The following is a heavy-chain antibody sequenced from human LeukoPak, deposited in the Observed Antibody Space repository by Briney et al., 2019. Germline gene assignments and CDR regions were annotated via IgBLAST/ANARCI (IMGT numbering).Heavy chain of an antibody. Sequence: GGSLRLSCAASGFTFSSYSMNWVRQAPGKGLEWVSYISSSSSTIYYADSVKGRFTISRDNSKNTLYLQMNSLRAEDTAVYYCAKARTAMVGFDYWGQGTLVTVSS. CDR1: GFTFSSYS. V-gene: IGHV3-48*01. CDR2: ISSSSSTI. CDR3: AKARTAMVGFDY. J-gene: IGHJ4*02. D-gene: IGHD5-18*01.